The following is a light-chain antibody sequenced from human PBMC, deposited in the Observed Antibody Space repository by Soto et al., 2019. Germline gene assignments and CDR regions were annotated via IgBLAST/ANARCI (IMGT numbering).Light chain of an antibody. CDR2: AAS. Sequence: DIQMTQSPSSLSASVGDRVTITCRASQSISSYLNWYQQKPGKAPKLLIYAASSLQSGVPSRFSGSGSGTDFTLNISSLQPEDFATYYCQQSYSTLQTFGQGTKLEIK. CDR1: QSISSY. CDR3: QQSYSTLQT. J-gene: IGKJ2*01. V-gene: IGKV1-39*01.